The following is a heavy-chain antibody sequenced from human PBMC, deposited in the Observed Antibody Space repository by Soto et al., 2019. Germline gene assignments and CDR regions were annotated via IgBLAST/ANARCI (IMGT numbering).Heavy chain of an antibody. V-gene: IGHV1-2*04. Sequence: ASEKVSCKASGYTFTGYYMHWVRQAPGQGLEWMGWINPNSGGTNYAQKFQGWVTMTRDTSISTAYMELSRLRSDDTAGYYCAREVGVKGKPEDAPPDDACYGMDVWGQGTTVTVSS. CDR3: AREVGVKGKPEDAPPDDACYGMDV. D-gene: IGHD3-10*01. CDR2: INPNSGGT. J-gene: IGHJ6*02. CDR1: GYTFTGYY.